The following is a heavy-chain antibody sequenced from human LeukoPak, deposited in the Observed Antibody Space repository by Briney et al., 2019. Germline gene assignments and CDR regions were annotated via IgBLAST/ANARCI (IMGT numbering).Heavy chain of an antibody. Sequence: PGGSLRLSCAASGFTFSSYGMHWVRQAPGKGLEWVAVIWYDGSNKYYADSVKGRFTISRDNSKNTLYLQMNSLRAEDTAVYYCVKSHASIWNVYDYWGQGTLVTVSS. CDR3: VKSHASIWNVYDY. CDR2: IWYDGSNK. J-gene: IGHJ4*02. D-gene: IGHD1-1*01. V-gene: IGHV3-33*06. CDR1: GFTFSSYG.